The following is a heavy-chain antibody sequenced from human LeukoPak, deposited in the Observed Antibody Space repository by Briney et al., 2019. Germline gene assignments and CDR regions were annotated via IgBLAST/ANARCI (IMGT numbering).Heavy chain of an antibody. CDR2: ISSSSTYI. CDR1: GFTFSTYS. CDR3: ARFALKTPPTD. V-gene: IGHV3-21*01. J-gene: IGHJ4*02. Sequence: GGSLRLSCAASGFTFSTYSMNWVRQAPGKGLEWVSSISSSSTYIYYADSVKGRFTISRDNAKNSLFLQMNSLRAEDTAVYYCARFALKTPPTDWGQGTLVTVSS.